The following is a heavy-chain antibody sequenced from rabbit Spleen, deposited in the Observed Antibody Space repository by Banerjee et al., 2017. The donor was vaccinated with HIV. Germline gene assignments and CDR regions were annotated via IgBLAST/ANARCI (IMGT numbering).Heavy chain of an antibody. CDR2: INTATGKP. CDR3: ARETYDSGWGL. V-gene: IGHV1S45*01. Sequence: QEQLEESGGGLVKPEGSLTLTCKASGFSFSDRDVMCWVRQAPGKGLEWIACINTATGKPVYASWAKGRFTISKTSSTTVTLQMTSLTAADTATYFCARETYDSGWGLWGPGTLVTVS. J-gene: IGHJ4*01. D-gene: IGHD4-1*01. CDR1: GFSFSDRDV.